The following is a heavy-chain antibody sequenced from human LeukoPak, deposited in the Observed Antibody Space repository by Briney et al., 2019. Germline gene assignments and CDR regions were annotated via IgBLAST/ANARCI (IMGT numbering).Heavy chain of an antibody. Sequence: SQTLSLTCTVSGGSISSGSYYWSWLQHPAGKGRVWMGRIYTSRSTSCKPSLKRRDTISVDTSKNQFSLKLRSVAAADTSVYNCARALYDYVWGSYLDHWGQGTLVPVSS. CDR1: GGSISSGSYY. CDR2: IYTSRST. CDR3: ARALYDYVWGSYLDH. D-gene: IGHD3-16*02. J-gene: IGHJ4*02. V-gene: IGHV4-61*02.